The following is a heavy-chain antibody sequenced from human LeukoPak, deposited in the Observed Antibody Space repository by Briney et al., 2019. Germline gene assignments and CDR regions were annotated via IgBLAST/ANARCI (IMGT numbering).Heavy chain of an antibody. CDR1: GFTFSDYP. V-gene: IGHV3-64*01. D-gene: IGHD6-19*01. CDR3: ARTQQWLATGGWYWFDT. J-gene: IGHJ5*02. CDR2: IHSNGIST. Sequence: GGSLRLSCAASGFTFSDYPIHWVRQAPGKGLEFVSSIHSNGISTYYGNSVKGRFTVSRDNSKNTVYLQMGSLREEDMAVYYCARTQQWLATGGWYWFDTWGQGTLVTVSS.